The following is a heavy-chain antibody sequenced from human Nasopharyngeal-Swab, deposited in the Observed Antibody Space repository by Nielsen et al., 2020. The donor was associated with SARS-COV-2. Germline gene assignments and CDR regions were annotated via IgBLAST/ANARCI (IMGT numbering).Heavy chain of an antibody. D-gene: IGHD3-10*01. J-gene: IGHJ5*02. CDR1: GFTFSSYD. Sequence: GESLKISCAASGFTFSSYDMHWVRHATGKGLEWVSAIGTAGDTYYPGSVKGRFTISRENAKNSLYLQMNSLRAGDTAVYYCARGGSGSYYTDWFDPWGQGTLVTVSS. CDR2: IGTAGDT. CDR3: ARGGSGSYYTDWFDP. V-gene: IGHV3-13*01.